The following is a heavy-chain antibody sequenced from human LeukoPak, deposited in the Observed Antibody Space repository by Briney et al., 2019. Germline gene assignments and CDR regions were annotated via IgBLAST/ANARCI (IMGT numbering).Heavy chain of an antibody. V-gene: IGHV3-33*01. CDR3: ASAPLAAARDY. CDR1: GFTFSSYG. CDR2: IWYDGSNK. J-gene: IGHJ4*02. Sequence: PGGSLRLSCAASGFTFSSYGMHWVRQAPGKGLEWVAVIWYDGSNKYYADSVKGRFTISRDNSKNTLYLQMNSLRAEDTAVYYCASAPLAAARDYWGQGTLVTVSS. D-gene: IGHD6-13*01.